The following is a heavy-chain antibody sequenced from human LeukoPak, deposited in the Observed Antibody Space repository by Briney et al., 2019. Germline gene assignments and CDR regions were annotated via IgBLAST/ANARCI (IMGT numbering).Heavy chain of an antibody. J-gene: IGHJ6*03. V-gene: IGHV3-23*01. CDR1: GFTFSSYA. Sequence: GGSLKLSCAASGFTFSSYAMSWVRQAPGKGLEWVSAISGSGGSTYYADSVKGRFTISRDNSKNTLYLQMNSLRAEDTAVYYCAKEYYYGSGSYYNAPPYYTDVWGKGTTVTVSS. CDR3: AKEYYYGSGSYYNAPPYYTDV. CDR2: ISGSGGST. D-gene: IGHD3-10*01.